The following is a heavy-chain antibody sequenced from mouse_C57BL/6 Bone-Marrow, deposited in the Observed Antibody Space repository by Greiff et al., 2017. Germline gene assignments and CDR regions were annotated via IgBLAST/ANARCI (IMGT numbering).Heavy chain of an antibody. D-gene: IGHD6-1*01. V-gene: IGHV2-9-1*01. CDR3: ARAGYFDV. J-gene: IGHJ1*03. CDR1: GFSLTSYA. CDR2: IGTGGGT. Sequence: QVQLKESGPGLVAPSQCLSITCTVSGFSLTSYAISWVRQPPGKGLEWLGVIGTGGGTNYNSALKSRLSISKDNSKSQVFLKMNSLQTDDTARYYCARAGYFDVWGTGTTVTVSS.